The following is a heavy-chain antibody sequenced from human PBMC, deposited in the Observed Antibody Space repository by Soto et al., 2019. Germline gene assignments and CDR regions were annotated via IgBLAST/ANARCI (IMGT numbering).Heavy chain of an antibody. CDR2: TYYGSKWYS. CDR3: ARGPTAFDP. V-gene: IGHV6-1*01. CDR1: GDRVSSNSAA. Sequence: SQTLSLTCAISGDRVSSNSAAWNWIRQSPSRGLEWLGRTYYGSKWYSVYAVSVKGRITIKPDTSKNQCSLQLNSVTPEDTAVYYFARGPTAFDPWGQGTLVTVSS. J-gene: IGHJ5*02. D-gene: IGHD4-17*01.